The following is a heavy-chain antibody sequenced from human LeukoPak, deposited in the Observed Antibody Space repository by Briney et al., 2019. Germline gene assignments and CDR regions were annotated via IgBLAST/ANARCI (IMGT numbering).Heavy chain of an antibody. J-gene: IGHJ4*02. CDR1: GYTFTSYG. V-gene: IGHV1-18*01. D-gene: IGHD3-10*01. CDR3: ARVGSLLWFGELSHDY. Sequence: ASVKVSCKASGYTFTSYGISWVRQAPGQGLEWMGWISAYNGNTNYAQKLQGRVTMTTDTSTSTAYMELRSLRSDDTAVYYCARVGSLLWFGELSHDYWGQGTMVTVSS. CDR2: ISAYNGNT.